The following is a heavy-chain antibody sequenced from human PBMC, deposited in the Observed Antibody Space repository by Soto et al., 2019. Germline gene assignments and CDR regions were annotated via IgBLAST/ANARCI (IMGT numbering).Heavy chain of an antibody. D-gene: IGHD6-6*01. CDR1: GISFSDYW. CDR3: ARGGVYSTSSLPRFYYYTMDV. CDR2: IKQDGSEK. J-gene: IGHJ6*02. Sequence: EVQLVESGGGLVQPGGSLRLSCADSGISFSDYWMTWVRQAPGKELEWVASIKQDGSEKSYVDSVEGRFTISRDNAKNSLYLQMDSLRVGDTAVYYCARGGVYSTSSLPRFYYYTMDVWGQGTTVTVSS. V-gene: IGHV3-7*01.